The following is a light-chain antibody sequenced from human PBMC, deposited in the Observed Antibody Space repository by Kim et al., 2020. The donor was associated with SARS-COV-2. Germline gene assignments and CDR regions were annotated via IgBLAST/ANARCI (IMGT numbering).Light chain of an antibody. CDR1: SHRSYY. V-gene: IGLV3-19*01. CDR2: GKN. J-gene: IGLJ3*02. Sequence: SSELTQDPAVSVALGQTVRITCQGDSHRSYYASWYQQKPGQAPVLVIYGKNNRPSGIPDRFSGSSSGNTASLTITGAQAGDEADYYCNSRDSSGNHPVFG. CDR3: NSRDSSGNHPV.